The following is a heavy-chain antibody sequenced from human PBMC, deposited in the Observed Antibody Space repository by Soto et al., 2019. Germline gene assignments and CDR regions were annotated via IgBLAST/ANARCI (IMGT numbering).Heavy chain of an antibody. CDR1: GYTFTSYG. V-gene: IGHV1-18*01. J-gene: IGHJ6*02. D-gene: IGHD5-12*01. CDR2: ISAYNGNT. CDR3: ARGGGKWLRLDYDYGMDV. Sequence: QVQLVQSGAEVKKPGASVKVSCKASGYTFTSYGISWVRQAPGQGLEWMGWISAYNGNTNYAQKLQGRVTMTTDTXTXTXXMELRSLSSDDTAVYYCARGGGKWLRLDYDYGMDVWGPGTTVTVS.